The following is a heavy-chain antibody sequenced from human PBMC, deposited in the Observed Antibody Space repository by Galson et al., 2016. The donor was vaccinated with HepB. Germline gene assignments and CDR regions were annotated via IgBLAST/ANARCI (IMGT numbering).Heavy chain of an antibody. CDR3: AKDGRIYCSSASCHDHFHY. V-gene: IGHV3-33*06. Sequence: SLRLSCAASGFTLSSYGMHWVRQAPGKGLEWVAVIWYDGGNKYYAESVKGRFTISRDTSKNTLYLQMTSLRAEDTAVYYCAKDGRIYCSSASCHDHFHYWGQGTLVTVSS. J-gene: IGHJ4*02. D-gene: IGHD2-2*01. CDR2: IWYDGGNK. CDR1: GFTLSSYG.